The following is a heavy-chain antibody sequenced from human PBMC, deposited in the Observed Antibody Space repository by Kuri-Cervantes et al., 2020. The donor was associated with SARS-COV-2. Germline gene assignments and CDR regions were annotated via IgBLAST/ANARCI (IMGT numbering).Heavy chain of an antibody. D-gene: IGHD3-10*01. CDR2: IYHSGST. Sequence: SETLSLTCAGSGGPISSSNWWSWVRQPPGKGLEWIGEIYHSGSTNYNPSLKSRITISVDKSKNQFSLKLSSVTAADTAVYYCARDGDLLWFGDWGQGTLVTVSS. J-gene: IGHJ4*02. V-gene: IGHV4-4*02. CDR3: ARDGDLLWFGD. CDR1: GGPISSSNW.